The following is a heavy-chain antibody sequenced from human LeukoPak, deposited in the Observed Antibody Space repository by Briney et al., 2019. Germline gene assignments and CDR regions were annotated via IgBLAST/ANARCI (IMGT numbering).Heavy chain of an antibody. CDR2: ISYDGSNK. D-gene: IGHD2-2*01. V-gene: IGHV3-30*04. CDR3: ASGPVAHIVVVPAAEDYYYGMDV. CDR1: GFTFSSYA. J-gene: IGHJ6*02. Sequence: QSGGSLRLSCAASGFTFSSYAMHWVRQAPGKGLEWVAVISYDGSNKYYADSVKGRFTISRDNSKNTLYLQMNSLRAEDTAVYYCASGPVAHIVVVPAAEDYYYGMDVWGQGTTVTVSS.